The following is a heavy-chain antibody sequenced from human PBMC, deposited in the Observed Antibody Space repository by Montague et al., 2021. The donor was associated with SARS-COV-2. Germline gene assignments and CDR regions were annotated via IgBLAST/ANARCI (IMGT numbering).Heavy chain of an antibody. CDR1: GASVRSGNSY. Sequence: SETLSLTCTVYGASVRSGNSYWNWIRQPPGKGREGNGYIPYSGSTNYSPSLQSRVTISVDTSKDQLSLKVIAATAADTAVYDCARIGFESVGYDYIFPDWGQGTLVTVSS. D-gene: IGHD3-22*01. V-gene: IGHV4-61*01. CDR3: ARIGFESVGYDYIFPD. J-gene: IGHJ1*01. CDR2: IPYSGST.